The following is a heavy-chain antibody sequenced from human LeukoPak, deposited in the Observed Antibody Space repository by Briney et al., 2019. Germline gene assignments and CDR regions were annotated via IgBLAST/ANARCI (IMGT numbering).Heavy chain of an antibody. Sequence: GGSLRLSCAASGFTFSSYSMNWVRQAPGKGLEWVSSISSSSSYIYYADSVKGRFTISRDNAKSSLYLQMNSLRAEDTAVYYCARGGSLGMVRGNWFDPWGQGTLVTVSS. J-gene: IGHJ5*02. CDR2: ISSSSSYI. CDR1: GFTFSSYS. CDR3: ARGGSLGMVRGNWFDP. D-gene: IGHD3-10*01. V-gene: IGHV3-21*01.